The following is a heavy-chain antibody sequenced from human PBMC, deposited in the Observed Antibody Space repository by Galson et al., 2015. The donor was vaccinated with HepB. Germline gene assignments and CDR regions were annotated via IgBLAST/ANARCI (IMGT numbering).Heavy chain of an antibody. CDR3: AGELTAMAPDYGMDV. CDR1: GFTFSSYS. CDR2: ISSSSSTI. V-gene: IGHV3-48*04. Sequence: SLRLSCAASGFTFSSYSMNWVRQAPGKGLEWVSYISSSSSTIYYADSVKGRFTISRDNAKNSLYLQMNSLRAEDTAVYYCAGELTAMAPDYGMDVWGQGTTVTVSS. J-gene: IGHJ6*02. D-gene: IGHD5-18*01.